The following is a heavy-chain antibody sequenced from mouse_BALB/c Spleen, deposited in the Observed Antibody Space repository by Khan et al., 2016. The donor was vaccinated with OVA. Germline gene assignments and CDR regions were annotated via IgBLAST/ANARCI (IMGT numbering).Heavy chain of an antibody. CDR3: ARWFDGYSSLYAMDY. CDR1: GFSLTSYG. D-gene: IGHD2-3*01. Sequence: VQLQESGPGLVAPSQSLSITCTVSGFSLTSYGVHWVRQPPGKGLEWLVVIWSAGSTNYNSVPKSRLSIIKDNSKSQVFLKMNSLQTDDTAIYYCARWFDGYSSLYAMDYWGQGTSVTVSS. V-gene: IGHV2-6*02. CDR2: IWSAGST. J-gene: IGHJ4*01.